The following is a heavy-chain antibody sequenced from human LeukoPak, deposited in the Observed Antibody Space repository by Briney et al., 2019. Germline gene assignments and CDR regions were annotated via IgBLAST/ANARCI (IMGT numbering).Heavy chain of an antibody. V-gene: IGHV4-59*01. D-gene: IGHD4-23*01. CDR3: AGGSPGGTTVVIWGGYYYYYGMDV. CDR1: GGSISSYY. Sequence: SETLSLTCTVSGGSISSYYWSWIRQPPGKGLEWIGYIYYSGSTNYNPSLKSRVTISVDTSKNQFSLKLSPVTAADTAVYYCAGGSPGGTTVVIWGGYYYYYGMDVWGQGTTVTVSS. J-gene: IGHJ6*02. CDR2: IYYSGST.